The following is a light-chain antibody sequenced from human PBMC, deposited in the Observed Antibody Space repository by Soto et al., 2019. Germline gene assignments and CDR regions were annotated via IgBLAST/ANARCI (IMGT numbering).Light chain of an antibody. Sequence: QYALTQPASVSGSPGQSVSISCTGTTSDIGTFNLVSWYQQHPGKAPKLMIYEGSQRPSGVSNRFSGSKSANTASLTISGLQAEDEADYYCCSYTGSGTYVFGTGTKVTVL. CDR2: EGS. J-gene: IGLJ1*01. CDR1: TSDIGTFNL. CDR3: CSYTGSGTYV. V-gene: IGLV2-23*01.